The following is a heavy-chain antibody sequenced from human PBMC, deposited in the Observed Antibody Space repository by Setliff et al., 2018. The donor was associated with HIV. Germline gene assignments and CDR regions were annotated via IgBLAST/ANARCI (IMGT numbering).Heavy chain of an antibody. V-gene: IGHV3-48*03. CDR3: TRGAIIIFGVVVMPHALDI. J-gene: IGHJ3*02. CDR2: ISNHGDSV. CDR1: EFTFDSYE. Sequence: QPGGSLRLSCAASEFTFDSYEMNWVRQAPGKGLEWISYISNHGDSVSYADSVKGRFTISRDNAENSVYLQMTSLRAEDTAVYYCTRGAIIIFGVVVMPHALDIWGQGTMVTVSS. D-gene: IGHD3-3*01.